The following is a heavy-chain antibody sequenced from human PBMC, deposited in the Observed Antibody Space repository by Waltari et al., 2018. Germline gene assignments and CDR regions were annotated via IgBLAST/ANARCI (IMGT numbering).Heavy chain of an antibody. V-gene: IGHV3-49*03. Sequence: EVQLVESGGGLVQPGRSLRLSCTASGFTFGDYAMSWFRQAPGKGLAWVGFIRSKAYGGTTEYAASVKGRFTISRDDSKSIAYLQMNSLKTEDTAVYYCTRDGDRIAVAGRRLGYYYYGMDVWGQGTTVTVSS. CDR3: TRDGDRIAVAGRRLGYYYYGMDV. D-gene: IGHD6-19*01. J-gene: IGHJ6*02. CDR1: GFTFGDYA. CDR2: IRSKAYGGTT.